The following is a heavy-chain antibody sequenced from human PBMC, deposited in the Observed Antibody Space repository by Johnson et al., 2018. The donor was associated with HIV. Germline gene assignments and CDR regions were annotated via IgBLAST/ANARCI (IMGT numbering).Heavy chain of an antibody. CDR3: ASEGEYSSSLWGDAFDI. CDR1: GFTFSSYA. V-gene: IGHV3-30-3*01. CDR2: ISYDGSNK. Sequence: QVQLVESGGGVVQPGRSLRLSCAASGFTFSSYAMHWVRQAPGKGLEWVAVISYDGSNKYYADSVKGRFTISRDNAKNSLYLQMNSLRAEDTAVYYCASEGEYSSSLWGDAFDIWGQGTMVTVSS. J-gene: IGHJ3*02. D-gene: IGHD6-6*01.